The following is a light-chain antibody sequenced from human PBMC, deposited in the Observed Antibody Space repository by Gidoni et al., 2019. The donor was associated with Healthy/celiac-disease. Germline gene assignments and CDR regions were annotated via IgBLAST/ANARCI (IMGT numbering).Light chain of an antibody. CDR2: GAS. CDR3: QQYGSPLT. V-gene: IGKV3-20*01. Sequence: ENVVTQAPGTLALSPGERATLSCRASQSGSRSYLAWYQQKPGQAPRLLIYGASSRATGIPDRFSGSGSGTDFTLTISRLEPEDFAVYYCQQYGSPLTFGGGTKVEIK. J-gene: IGKJ4*01. CDR1: QSGSRSY.